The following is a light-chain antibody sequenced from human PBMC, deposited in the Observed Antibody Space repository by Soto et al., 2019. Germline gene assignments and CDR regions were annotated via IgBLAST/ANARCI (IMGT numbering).Light chain of an antibody. CDR2: DAS. CDR1: QSISSW. CDR3: QQDSSYPYT. V-gene: IGKV1-5*01. Sequence: DIQMTQSPSTLSASVGDRVTITCRASQSISSWLFWYQQKPGEAPKLLIYDASSLESGVPSIFSGSGAGTEFPLTISRQHPDDAATYSFQQDSSYPYTFGQGTKLEIK. J-gene: IGKJ2*01.